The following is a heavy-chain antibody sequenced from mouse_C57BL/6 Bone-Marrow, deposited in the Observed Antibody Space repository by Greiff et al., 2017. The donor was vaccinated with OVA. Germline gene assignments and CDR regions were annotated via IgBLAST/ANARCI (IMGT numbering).Heavy chain of an antibody. CDR2: IHPNSGST. CDR1: GYTFTSYW. D-gene: IGHD1-2*01. Sequence: VQLQQPGAELVKPGASVKLSCKASGYTFTSYWMHWVKQRPGQGLEWIGMIHPNSGSTNYNEKFKSKATLTVDKSSSTAYMQLSSLTSEDAAVFYCARGTYYGVWFAYWGQGTLVTVSA. V-gene: IGHV1-64*01. CDR3: ARGTYYGVWFAY. J-gene: IGHJ3*01.